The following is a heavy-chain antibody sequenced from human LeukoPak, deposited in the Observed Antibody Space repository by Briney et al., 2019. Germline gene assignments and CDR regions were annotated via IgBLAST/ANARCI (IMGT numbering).Heavy chain of an antibody. CDR2: INSDSSIM. CDR1: GFTFSSYS. CDR3: IRDLFDDYSLDY. J-gene: IGHJ4*02. Sequence: SGGSLRLPCAASGFTFSSYSMNWVRQAPGKGLEWVSSINSDSSIMYYAESVKGRFTISRDNARNSLYLQMNSLRAEDTAVYYCIRDLFDDYSLDYWGQGALVTVSS. V-gene: IGHV3-21*01. D-gene: IGHD3-16*01.